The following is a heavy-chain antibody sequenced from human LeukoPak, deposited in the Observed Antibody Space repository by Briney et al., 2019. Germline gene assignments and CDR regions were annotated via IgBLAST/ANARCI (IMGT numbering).Heavy chain of an antibody. CDR2: ISSNGGST. CDR1: GFTFSSYG. Sequence: GGSLRLSCAGSGFTFSSYGMHWVRQAPGKGLEYVSAISSNGGSTNYANSVKGRFTISRDNSKNTLYLQMGSLRTEDMAVYYCARVSSGWYGYWGQGSLVTVSS. V-gene: IGHV3-64*01. J-gene: IGHJ1*01. CDR3: ARVSSGWYGY. D-gene: IGHD6-19*01.